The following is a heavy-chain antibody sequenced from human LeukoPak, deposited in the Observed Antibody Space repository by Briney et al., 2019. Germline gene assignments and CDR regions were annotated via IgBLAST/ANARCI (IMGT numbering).Heavy chain of an antibody. V-gene: IGHV4-30-4*01. J-gene: IGHJ4*02. CDR3: ARAVGLVPSYFDY. CDR2: IYYSGST. D-gene: IGHD3/OR15-3a*01. CDR1: GGSISSGDYY. Sequence: SETLSLTCTVSGGSISSGDYYWSWIRQPPGKGLEWIGYIYYSGSTYYNPSLKSRVTISVDTSKNQFSLKLSSVTAADTAVYYCARAVGLVPSYFDYWGQGTLVTVSS.